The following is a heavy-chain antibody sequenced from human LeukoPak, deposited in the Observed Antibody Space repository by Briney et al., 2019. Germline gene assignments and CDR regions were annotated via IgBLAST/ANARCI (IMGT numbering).Heavy chain of an antibody. CDR2: IYYSGSI. J-gene: IGHJ6*03. CDR1: GGSISSNSYY. Sequence: SETLSLTCTVSGGSISSNSYYWGWIRQPPGKGLEWIGSIYYSGSIHYNSSLKSRVTISEDKSKKQCSLKLSSVTAADTAVYYCARASPVDYYYYMDVRGKGITVTVSS. V-gene: IGHV4-39*07. CDR3: ARASPVDYYYYMDV.